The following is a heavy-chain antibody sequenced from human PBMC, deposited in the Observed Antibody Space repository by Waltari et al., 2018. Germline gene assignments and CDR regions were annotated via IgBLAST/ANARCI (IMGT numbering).Heavy chain of an antibody. V-gene: IGHV3-23*01. Sequence: EVQLLESGGGLVQPGGSLRLSCAASGFTFSSYDMSWVRQAPGKGLEWVSAISGSGGSTYFADSVLGRFTISRDNSKNTLYLQMNSLRSEDTAVYYCAKGWRGGSGWYYFDYWGQGTLVTVSS. D-gene: IGHD6-19*01. CDR1: GFTFSSYD. J-gene: IGHJ4*02. CDR2: ISGSGGST. CDR3: AKGWRGGSGWYYFDY.